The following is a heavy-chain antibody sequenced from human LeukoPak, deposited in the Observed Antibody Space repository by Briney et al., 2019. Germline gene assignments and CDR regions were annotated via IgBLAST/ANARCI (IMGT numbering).Heavy chain of an antibody. D-gene: IGHD3-22*01. Sequence: PGGSLRLSCAASGFTFSSYSMSWVRQAPGKGLEWVSVIYSGGSTTYADSVKGRFTISRDNSRNTLYLQMNSLRVEDTAVYYCARDGKDSSGYYFGDYWGQGNLVTVSS. J-gene: IGHJ4*02. CDR2: IYSGGST. CDR1: GFTFSSYS. V-gene: IGHV3-66*01. CDR3: ARDGKDSSGYYFGDY.